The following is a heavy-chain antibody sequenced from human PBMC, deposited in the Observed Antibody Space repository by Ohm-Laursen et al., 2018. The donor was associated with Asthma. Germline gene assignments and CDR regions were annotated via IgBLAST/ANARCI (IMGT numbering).Heavy chain of an antibody. CDR3: ARDSVAGGDY. J-gene: IGHJ4*02. CDR1: GFTFSSYS. CDR2: ISSSSSYI. V-gene: IGHV3-21*04. D-gene: IGHD6-19*01. Sequence: SLRLSCAASGFTFSSYSMNWVRQAPGKGLEWVSSISSSSSYIYYADSVKGRFTISRDNAKNSLHLQMNSLRSEDTAVYYCARDSVAGGDYWGQGTLVTVSS.